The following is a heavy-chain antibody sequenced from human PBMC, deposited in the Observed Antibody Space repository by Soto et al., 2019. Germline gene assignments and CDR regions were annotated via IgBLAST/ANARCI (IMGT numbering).Heavy chain of an antibody. CDR1: GGSFSGYY. D-gene: IGHD3-9*01. V-gene: IGHV4-34*01. J-gene: IGHJ4*02. CDR2: INHSGST. CDR3: ARELNYDKPVA. Sequence: SETLSLTCAVYGGSFSGYYWSWIRQPPGKGLEWIGEINHSGSTNYNPSLKSRVTISVGTSKNQFSLKLSSVTAADTAVYYCARELNYDKPVAWGQGTLVTVSS.